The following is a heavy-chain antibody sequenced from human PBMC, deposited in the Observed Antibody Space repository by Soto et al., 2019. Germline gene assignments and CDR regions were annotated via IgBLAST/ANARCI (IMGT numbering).Heavy chain of an antibody. Sequence: ASVKVSCKASGYTFTSYGISWVRQAPGQGLEWMGWISAYNGNTNYAQKLQGRVTMTTDTSTSTAYMELSSLRSEDTAVYYCARLPGPDYYFDYWGQGTLVTVSS. J-gene: IGHJ4*02. CDR2: ISAYNGNT. CDR1: GYTFTSYG. D-gene: IGHD1-1*01. CDR3: ARLPGPDYYFDY. V-gene: IGHV1-18*01.